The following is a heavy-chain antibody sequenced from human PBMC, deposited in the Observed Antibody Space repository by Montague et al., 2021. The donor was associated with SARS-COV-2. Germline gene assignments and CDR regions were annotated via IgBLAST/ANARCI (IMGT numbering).Heavy chain of an antibody. J-gene: IGHJ5*02. Sequence: SETLSLTCTVSGGSISNYYWTWIRQPPGKGLEWIGRLYTSGSTNYNPSLKSRVTMSVDTSKNQFSLKVTSVTAADTAIYYCARESGYSCGWRYYYVLDLWGQGTLVTVSS. CDR2: LYTSGST. V-gene: IGHV4-4*07. CDR3: ARESGYSCGWRYYYVLDL. CDR1: GGSISNYY. D-gene: IGHD6-19*01.